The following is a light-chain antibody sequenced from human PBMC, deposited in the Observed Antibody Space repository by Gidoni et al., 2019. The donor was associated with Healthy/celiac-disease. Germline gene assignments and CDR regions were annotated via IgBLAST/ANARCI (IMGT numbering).Light chain of an antibody. CDR3: QQSYSTPLFT. J-gene: IGKJ3*01. CDR2: AAY. Sequence: DIQITQSPSSLSASVGDRVTITCRASQSISSYLNWYQQKPGKAPKLLIYAAYSLQSGVPSRFSGSGSGTDFTLTISSLQPEDFATYYCQQSYSTPLFTFGPGTKVDIK. V-gene: IGKV1-39*01. CDR1: QSISSY.